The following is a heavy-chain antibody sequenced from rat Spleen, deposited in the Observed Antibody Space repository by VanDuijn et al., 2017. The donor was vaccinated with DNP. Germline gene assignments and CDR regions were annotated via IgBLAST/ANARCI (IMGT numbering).Heavy chain of an antibody. Sequence: EVQLVESGGGLIQPGRSLKLSCAASGFTFSDYNMAWVRQAPKKGLEWVATIIYDGSSSYYGDSVTGRFTISRDNAKSTLYLHMDSLRSEDTATYYCTTHGSIATIATGAMDVWGQGTSVTVSS. V-gene: IGHV5S10*01. CDR2: IIYDGSSS. CDR3: TTHGSIATIATGAMDV. J-gene: IGHJ4*01. CDR1: GFTFSDYN. D-gene: IGHD1-2*01.